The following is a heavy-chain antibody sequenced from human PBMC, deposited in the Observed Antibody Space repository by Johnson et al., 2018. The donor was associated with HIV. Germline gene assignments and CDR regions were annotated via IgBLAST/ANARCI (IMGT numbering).Heavy chain of an antibody. J-gene: IGHJ3*02. Sequence: EVQLVESGGGVVRPGGSLRLSCAASGFTFDDYGMSWVRQAPGKGLEWVSDINWNGGSTGYADSVTGRFTISRDNAKNSLYLQMNSLRAEDTAVYYCARDPVSSSWGWHAFDIWGQGTMVTVSS. D-gene: IGHD6-13*01. V-gene: IGHV3-20*04. CDR2: INWNGGST. CDR3: ARDPVSSSWGWHAFDI. CDR1: GFTFDDYG.